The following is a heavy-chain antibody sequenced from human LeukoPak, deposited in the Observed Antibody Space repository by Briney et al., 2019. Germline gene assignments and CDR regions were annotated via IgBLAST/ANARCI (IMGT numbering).Heavy chain of an antibody. V-gene: IGHV3-21*01. D-gene: IGHD4/OR15-4a*01. Sequence: GGSLRLSCAASGFILSNYNMICVRRAPGKGLEWVSSNSGSRNNINYADSVKGRFTISRDNAKNSLYLQMNSLRAEDTAMYYCVRIPNGANFPNWFDPWGQGTLVTVSS. CDR2: NSGSRNNI. CDR3: VRIPNGANFPNWFDP. J-gene: IGHJ5*02. CDR1: GFILSNYN.